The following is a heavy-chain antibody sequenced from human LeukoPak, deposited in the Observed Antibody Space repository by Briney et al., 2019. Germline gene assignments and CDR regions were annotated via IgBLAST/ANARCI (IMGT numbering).Heavy chain of an antibody. CDR2: INPNRGGT. CDR3: ARDTSVGGFDP. Sequence: ASVKVSCKASGYTFTGYYMHWVRQAPGQGLEWMVWINPNRGGTNYAQKFQGRVTMTRDTSISTAYMELSRLRSDDTAVYYCARDTSVGGFDPWGQGTLVTVSS. J-gene: IGHJ5*02. CDR1: GYTFTGYY. V-gene: IGHV1-2*02. D-gene: IGHD2-15*01.